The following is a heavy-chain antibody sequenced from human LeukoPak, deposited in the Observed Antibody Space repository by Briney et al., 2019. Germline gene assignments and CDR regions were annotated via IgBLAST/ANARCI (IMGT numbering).Heavy chain of an antibody. CDR2: TYYRSKWYN. CDR3: VGGPGSLLH. Sequence: SQTLSLTCAISGDRVSSNSVARNWIRQSPSRGLEWLGRTYYRSKWYNGYAVSVKSRITINPDTSKNQFSLHLNSVTPEDTAVYYCVGGPGSLLHWGQGILVTVSS. J-gene: IGHJ4*02. CDR1: GDRVSSNSVA. V-gene: IGHV6-1*01.